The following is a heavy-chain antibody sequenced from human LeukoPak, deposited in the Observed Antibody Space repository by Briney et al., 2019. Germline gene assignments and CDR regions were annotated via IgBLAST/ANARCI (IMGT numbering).Heavy chain of an antibody. V-gene: IGHV1-46*01. CDR1: GNTFTSYY. Sequence: PLASVKVSCKASGNTFTSYYMHWVRQAPGQGLEWMGIIDPSGGSTSYAQKFQGRVTMTRDTSTSTVYMELSSLRSDDTAVYYCARDRSPAPGRTYGGGHFDYWGQGTLVTVSS. D-gene: IGHD3-10*01. CDR2: IDPSGGST. CDR3: ARDRSPAPGRTYGGGHFDY. J-gene: IGHJ4*02.